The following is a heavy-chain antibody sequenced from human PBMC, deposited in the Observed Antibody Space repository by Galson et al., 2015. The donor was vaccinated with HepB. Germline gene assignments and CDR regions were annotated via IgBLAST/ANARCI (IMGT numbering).Heavy chain of an antibody. Sequence: SLRLSCAASGFTFSSYAMSWVRQAPGKGLEWVSAISGSGGSTYYADSVKGRFTISRDNSKNTLYLQMNSLRAEDTAVYYCAKDRLVRGVIITGYGMDVWGQGTTVTVSS. CDR1: GFTFSSYA. V-gene: IGHV3-23*01. CDR3: AKDRLVRGVIITGYGMDV. CDR2: ISGSGGST. J-gene: IGHJ6*02. D-gene: IGHD3-10*01.